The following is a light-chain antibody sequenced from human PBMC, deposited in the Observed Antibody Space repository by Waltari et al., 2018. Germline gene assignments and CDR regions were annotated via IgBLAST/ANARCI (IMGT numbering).Light chain of an antibody. CDR2: LGS. CDR1: QSLLYSNGYNY. CDR3: MQAVQTPLT. Sequence: DIVMTQSRLYMPGTRGEPTSISCRSSQSLLYSNGYNYLDWYLQKPGQSPQLLIYLGSDRASGVPDRFSGSGSGTDFTLKISRVEAEDVGVYYCMQAVQTPLTFGGGTKVEIK. J-gene: IGKJ4*01. V-gene: IGKV2-28*01.